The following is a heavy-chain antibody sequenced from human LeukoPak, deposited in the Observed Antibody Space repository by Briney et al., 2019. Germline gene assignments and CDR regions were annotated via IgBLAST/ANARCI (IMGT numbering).Heavy chain of an antibody. CDR2: IHNDGST. CDR1: GFIVSSNY. Sequence: PVGSLRLSCAASGFIVSSNYMTWVRQAPGEGLEWVSVIHNDGSTYYTDSVKGRFTISRDNSKNTLYLQMNSLRVEDTAVYYCAALARDYWGQGTLVTVSS. CDR3: AALARDY. D-gene: IGHD3-3*02. J-gene: IGHJ4*02. V-gene: IGHV3-53*01.